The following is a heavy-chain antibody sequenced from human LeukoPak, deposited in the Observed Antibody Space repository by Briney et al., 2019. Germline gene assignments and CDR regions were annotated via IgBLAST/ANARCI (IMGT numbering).Heavy chain of an antibody. V-gene: IGHV3-30*18. CDR3: AKDQGHYYYYMDV. J-gene: IGHJ6*03. Sequence: PGGSLRLSCAASGFIFSSYGMHWVRQAPGKGLEWVAVISYDGSNKYYADSVKGRFTISRDNSKNTLYLQMNSLRAEDTAVYYCAKDQGHYYYYMDVWGKGTTVTASS. CDR1: GFIFSSYG. CDR2: ISYDGSNK.